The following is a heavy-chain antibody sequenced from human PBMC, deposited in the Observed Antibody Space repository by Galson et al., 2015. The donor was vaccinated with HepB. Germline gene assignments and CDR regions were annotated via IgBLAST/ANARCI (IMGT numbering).Heavy chain of an antibody. J-gene: IGHJ4*02. Sequence: SLRLSCAASGFTLSNYWMHWVRQVPGKGLEWISRVYTEGAYYSDSVRGRYIISRDNGGNTLYLQMGNLRADDTAVYYCLRGNSGYGNFDYWGRGILVTVSS. D-gene: IGHD6-25*01. V-gene: IGHV3-74*01. CDR3: LRGNSGYGNFDY. CDR1: GFTLSNYW. CDR2: VYTEGA.